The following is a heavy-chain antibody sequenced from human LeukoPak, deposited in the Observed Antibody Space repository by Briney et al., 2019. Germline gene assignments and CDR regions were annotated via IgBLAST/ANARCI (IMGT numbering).Heavy chain of an antibody. CDR2: INPNSGGT. Sequence: SVKVSCKASGGTFSSYAISWVRQAPGQGLEWMGWINPNSGGTNYAQKFQGRVTMTRDTSISTAYMELSRLRSDDTAVYYCARGDIVVLPAGIPHNWFDPWGQGTLVTVSS. V-gene: IGHV1-2*02. CDR1: GGTFSSYA. J-gene: IGHJ5*02. D-gene: IGHD2-2*02. CDR3: ARGDIVVLPAGIPHNWFDP.